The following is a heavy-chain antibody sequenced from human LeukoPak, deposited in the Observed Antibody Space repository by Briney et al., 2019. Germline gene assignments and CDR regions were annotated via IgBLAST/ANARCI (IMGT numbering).Heavy chain of an antibody. V-gene: IGHV3-73*01. D-gene: IGHD3-22*01. CDR3: TTNYDSSGYPREFDY. J-gene: IGHJ4*02. Sequence: GGSLRLSCAASGFTFSGSAMPWVRQASGKGLEWAGRIRSKANSYATAYAASVKGRFTISRDDSKNTAYLQMNSLKTEDTAVYYCTTNYDSSGYPREFDYWGQGTLVTVSS. CDR1: GFTFSGSA. CDR2: IRSKANSYAT.